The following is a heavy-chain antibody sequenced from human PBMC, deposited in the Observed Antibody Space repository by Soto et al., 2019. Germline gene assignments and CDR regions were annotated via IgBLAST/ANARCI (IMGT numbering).Heavy chain of an antibody. CDR1: GGSISSSSYY. J-gene: IGHJ4*02. CDR3: ARQARKWRLDY. D-gene: IGHD5-12*01. Sequence: SETLSLTCTVSGGSISSSSYYWGWIRQPPGKGLEWIGSIYYSGSTYYNPSLKSRVTISVDTSKNQFSLKLSSVTAADTAVYYCARQARKWRLDYWGQGTQVIVSS. CDR2: IYYSGST. V-gene: IGHV4-39*01.